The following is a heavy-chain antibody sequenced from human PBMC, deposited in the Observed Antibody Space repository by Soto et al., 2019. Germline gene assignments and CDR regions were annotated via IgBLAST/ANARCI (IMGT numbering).Heavy chain of an antibody. D-gene: IGHD3-10*01. V-gene: IGHV1-69*13. Sequence: ASVKVSCKASGGTFSSYAISWVRQAPGQGLEWMGGIIPIFGTANYAQKFQGRVTITADESTSTAYMELSSLRPEDTAVYYCATPLWFGESRRKYYYYYGMDVWGQGTTVTVSS. CDR1: GGTFSSYA. CDR2: IIPIFGTA. J-gene: IGHJ6*02. CDR3: ATPLWFGESRRKYYYYYGMDV.